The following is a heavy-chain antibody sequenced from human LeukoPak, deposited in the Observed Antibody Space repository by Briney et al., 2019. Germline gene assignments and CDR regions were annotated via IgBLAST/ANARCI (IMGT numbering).Heavy chain of an antibody. V-gene: IGHV3-21*01. CDR2: ISSGSSSI. D-gene: IGHD5-12*01. J-gene: IGHJ4*02. CDR3: ARGPSGYHNT. CDR1: GFTFSNYN. Sequence: GGSLRLSCAGSGFTFSNYNMNWVRQTPGKGLEWVSSISSGSSSIYYADSVKGRFTISRDNSKNTLYLQMNSLRAEDTAVYYCARGPSGYHNTGGQGTLVTVSS.